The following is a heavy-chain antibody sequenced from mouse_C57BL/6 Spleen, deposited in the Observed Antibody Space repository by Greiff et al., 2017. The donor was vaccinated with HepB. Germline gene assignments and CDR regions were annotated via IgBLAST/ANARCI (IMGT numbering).Heavy chain of an antibody. J-gene: IGHJ4*01. CDR3: AREAVHSSGYPYAMDY. CDR1: GYTFTDYN. Sequence: EVQLQQSGPELVKPGASVKIPCKASGYTFTDYNMDWVKQSHGKSLEWIGDINPNNGGTIYNQKFKGKATLTVDKSSSTAYMELRSLTSEDTAVYYCAREAVHSSGYPYAMDYWGQGTSVTVSS. CDR2: INPNNGGT. V-gene: IGHV1-18*01. D-gene: IGHD3-2*02.